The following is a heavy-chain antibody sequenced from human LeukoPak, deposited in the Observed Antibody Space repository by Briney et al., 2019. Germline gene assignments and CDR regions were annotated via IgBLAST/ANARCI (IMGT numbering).Heavy chain of an antibody. D-gene: IGHD2-15*01. V-gene: IGHV3-21*01. CDR2: ISSSSYI. J-gene: IGHJ5*02. Sequence: PGGSLRLSCGASGFIFSNYGMHWVRQAPGRGLEWVSSISSSSYIYYADSVKGRFTISRDNAKNSLYLQMNSLRAEDTAVYYCARDPGRVVAAINWFDPWGQGTLVTVSS. CDR3: ARDPGRVVAAINWFDP. CDR1: GFIFSNYG.